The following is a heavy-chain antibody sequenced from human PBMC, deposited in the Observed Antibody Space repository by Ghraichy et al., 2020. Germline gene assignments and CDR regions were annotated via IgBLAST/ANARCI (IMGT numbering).Heavy chain of an antibody. J-gene: IGHJ6*02. D-gene: IGHD6-19*01. CDR1: GYTFTSYD. CDR2: MNPNSGNT. V-gene: IGHV1-8*01. Sequence: ASVKVSCKASGYTFTSYDINWVRQATGQGLEWMGWMNPNSGNTGYAQKFQGRVTMTRNTSISTAYMELSSLRSEDTAVYYCATSPYSSGWWDYYYYGMDVWGQGTTVTVSS. CDR3: ATSPYSSGWWDYYYYGMDV.